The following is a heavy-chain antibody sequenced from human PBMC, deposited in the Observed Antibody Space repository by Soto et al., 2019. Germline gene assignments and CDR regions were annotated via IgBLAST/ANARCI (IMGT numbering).Heavy chain of an antibody. J-gene: IGHJ4*02. V-gene: IGHV4-30-2*01. CDR2: IYHSGST. CDR1: GGSISSGGNS. D-gene: IGHD6-19*01. CDR3: ARAGGLGEVAVDY. Sequence: PSETLSLTCAVSGGSISSGGNSWSWIRQPPGKGLEWIGYIYHSGSTYYNPSLKSRVTISVDRSKNQFSLTLSSVTAADTAVYYCARAGGLGEVAVDYWGQGTLVTVSS.